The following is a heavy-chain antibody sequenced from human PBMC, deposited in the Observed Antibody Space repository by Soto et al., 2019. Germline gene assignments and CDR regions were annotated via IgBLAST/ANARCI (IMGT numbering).Heavy chain of an antibody. J-gene: IGHJ1*01. CDR2: ISSSSSYI. Sequence: GGSLRLSCAASGFPFSSYSMNWVRQSPGKGLEWVSSISSSSSYIYYADSVKGRFTIYRDNAKNSLYLQMNSLRAEDTAVYYCETRYEGSDYYDTSGYSVQWGQGTLVTVSS. CDR3: ETRYEGSDYYDTSGYSVQ. V-gene: IGHV3-21*01. CDR1: GFPFSSYS. D-gene: IGHD3-22*01.